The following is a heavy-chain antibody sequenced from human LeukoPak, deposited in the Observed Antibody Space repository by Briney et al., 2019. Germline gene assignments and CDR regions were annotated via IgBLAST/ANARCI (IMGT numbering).Heavy chain of an antibody. D-gene: IGHD5-24*01. CDR3: ARTHGYYYYYYMDV. Sequence: AAVKVSCKASVYTFTSYDINWVRQATGQGLEWMGWMNPNSGNTGYAQKFQGRVTITRNTSISTAYMELSSLRSEDTAVYYCARTHGYYYYYYMDVWGKGTTVTVSS. J-gene: IGHJ6*03. CDR1: VYTFTSYD. CDR2: MNPNSGNT. V-gene: IGHV1-8*03.